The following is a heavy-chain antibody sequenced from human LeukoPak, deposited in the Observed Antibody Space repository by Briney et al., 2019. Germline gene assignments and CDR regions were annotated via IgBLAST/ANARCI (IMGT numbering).Heavy chain of an antibody. J-gene: IGHJ4*02. Sequence: ASVKVSCKASGFTFTSSAVQWVRQARGQRLEWIGWIVVGSGNTSYAQKFQGRVTMTRDTSTSTVYMELSSLRSEDTAVYYCARGGKYYYDSSGFNWGQGTLVTVSS. CDR1: GFTFTSSA. D-gene: IGHD3-22*01. V-gene: IGHV1-58*01. CDR2: IVVGSGNT. CDR3: ARGGKYYYDSSGFN.